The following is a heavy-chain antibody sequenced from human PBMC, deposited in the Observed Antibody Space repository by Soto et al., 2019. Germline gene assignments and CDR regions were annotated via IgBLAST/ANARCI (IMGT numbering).Heavy chain of an antibody. Sequence: GGSLSLSCAASGFTFSGSAMHWVRQASGKGLEWVGRIRSKANSYATAYAASVKGRFTISRDDSKNTAYLQMDSLKTEDTAVYYCTSDTARVYYGMDVWGQGTTVTVSS. CDR1: GFTFSGSA. CDR3: TSDTARVYYGMDV. J-gene: IGHJ6*02. V-gene: IGHV3-73*01. D-gene: IGHD5-18*01. CDR2: IRSKANSYAT.